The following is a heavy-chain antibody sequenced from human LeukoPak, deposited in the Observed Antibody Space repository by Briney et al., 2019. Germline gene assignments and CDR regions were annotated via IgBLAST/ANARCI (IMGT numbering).Heavy chain of an antibody. D-gene: IGHD3-9*01. J-gene: IGHJ3*02. Sequence: SVKVSCKASGGTFSSYAISWVRQAPGQGLEWMGGIIPIFGTANYAQKFQGRVTITADESTSTAYMELSSLRSEDTAVYYCASSPEVDILTGYSAFDIWGQGTMVTVSS. CDR1: GGTFSSYA. CDR3: ASSPEVDILTGYSAFDI. V-gene: IGHV1-69*13. CDR2: IIPIFGTA.